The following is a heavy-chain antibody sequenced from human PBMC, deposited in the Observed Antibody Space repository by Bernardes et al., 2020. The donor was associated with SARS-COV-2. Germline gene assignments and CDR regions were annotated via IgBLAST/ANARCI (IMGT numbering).Heavy chain of an antibody. CDR2: INHSGDT. CDR1: GGSFSSFY. CDR3: AGFRGYNYVDFDP. D-gene: IGHD5-18*01. J-gene: IGHJ2*01. Sequence: SETLSLTCAVYGGSFSSFYWSWIRQPPGKGLEWIGEINHSGDTNYNSSLKSRATVSVDTPKNQFSLKLSSVTAADTAVYYCAGFRGYNYVDFDPWGRGTLVRVSS. V-gene: IGHV4-34*01.